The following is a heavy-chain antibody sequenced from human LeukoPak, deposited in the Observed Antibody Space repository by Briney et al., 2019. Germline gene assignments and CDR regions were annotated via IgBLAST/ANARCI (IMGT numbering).Heavy chain of an antibody. V-gene: IGHV4-34*01. J-gene: IGHJ5*02. CDR1: GGSFSGYY. CDR3: ARYPGIAAAAIAP. Sequence: SETLSLTCVVYGGSFSGYYWSYIRQPPGKGLEWIGEINHSGSTNYNPSLKSRVTISVDTSKNQFSRKLSSVTAADTAVYYCARYPGIAAAAIAPWGQGTLVTVSS. D-gene: IGHD6-13*01. CDR2: INHSGST.